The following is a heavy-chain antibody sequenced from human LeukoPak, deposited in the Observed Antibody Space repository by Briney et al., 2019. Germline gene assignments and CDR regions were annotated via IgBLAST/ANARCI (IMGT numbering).Heavy chain of an antibody. CDR1: GYTFTGYY. J-gene: IGHJ5*02. CDR2: INPNSGGT. Sequence: ASVKVSCKASGYTFTGYYMHWVRQAPGQGLEWMGWINPNSGGTNYAQKFQGWVTMTRDTSISTAYMELSRLRSDDTAVYYCARAGYSGYDSNWFDPWGQGTLVTVSS. CDR3: ARAGYSGYDSNWFDP. D-gene: IGHD5-12*01. V-gene: IGHV1-2*04.